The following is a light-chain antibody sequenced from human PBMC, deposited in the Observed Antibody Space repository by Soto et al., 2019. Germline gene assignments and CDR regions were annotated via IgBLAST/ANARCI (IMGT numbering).Light chain of an antibody. CDR1: QDIGSW. CDR2: AAS. CDR3: QQAKSFPVS. J-gene: IGKJ5*01. V-gene: IGKV1D-12*01. Sequence: DIQMTHSASALSASVGDRVTITCRASQDIGSWFAWYQQKPGKVPKLLIYAASILQSGVPSRFSGSGSGTDFTLTINNLQPEDFATYYCQQAKSFPVSFGQGTRLEIK.